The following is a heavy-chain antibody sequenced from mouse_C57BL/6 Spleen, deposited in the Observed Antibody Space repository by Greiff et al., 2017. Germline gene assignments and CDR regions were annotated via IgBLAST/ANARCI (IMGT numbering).Heavy chain of an antibody. D-gene: IGHD3-2*02. CDR1: GFTFTDYY. J-gene: IGHJ2*01. CDR3: ARYRRAQATEYYFDY. CDR2: IRNKANGYTT. Sequence: EVQLVESGGGLVQPGGSLSLSCAASGFTFTDYYMSWVRQPPGKALEWLGFIRNKANGYTTEYSASVKGRFTISRDNSQSILYLQMNALRAEESATYYWARYRRAQATEYYFDYWGQGTTLTVSS. V-gene: IGHV7-3*01.